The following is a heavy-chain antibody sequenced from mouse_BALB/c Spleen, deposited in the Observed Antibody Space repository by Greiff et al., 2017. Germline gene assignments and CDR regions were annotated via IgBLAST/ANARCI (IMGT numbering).Heavy chain of an antibody. CDR2: ISSGSSTI. D-gene: IGHD2-14*01. Sequence: EVQVVESGGGLVQPGGSRKLSCAASGFTFSSFGMHWVRQAPEKGLEWVAYISSGSSTIYYADTVKGRFTISRDNPKNTLFLQMTSLRSEDTAMYYCARRDYRYGGYYFDYWGQGTTLTVSS. CDR3: ARRDYRYGGYYFDY. J-gene: IGHJ2*01. V-gene: IGHV5-17*02. CDR1: GFTFSSFG.